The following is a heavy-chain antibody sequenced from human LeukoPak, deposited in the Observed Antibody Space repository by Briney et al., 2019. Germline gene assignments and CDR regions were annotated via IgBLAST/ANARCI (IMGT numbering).Heavy chain of an antibody. V-gene: IGHV3-23*01. Sequence: PGGSLRLPCAASGFTFSSSAMSWVRQAPGKGLEWVSAISGRGGSTYYADSVKGRFTISRDNSKNTLYLQMNSLRAEDTAVYYCAKPTPRSYCDGDCYFAFDIWGQGTMVTVSS. CDR2: ISGRGGST. D-gene: IGHD2-21*02. J-gene: IGHJ3*02. CDR3: AKPTPRSYCDGDCYFAFDI. CDR1: GFTFSSSA.